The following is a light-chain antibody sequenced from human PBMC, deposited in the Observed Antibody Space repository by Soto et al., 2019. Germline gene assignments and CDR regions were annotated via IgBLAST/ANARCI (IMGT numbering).Light chain of an antibody. J-gene: IGLJ1*01. V-gene: IGLV2-23*01. Sequence: QSVLIQPPSVSGSPRQSITISCTVTSRDIGTYDLVSWYQQHPGKVPKLIIYEATKRPSGVSSRFSGSKSGTTASLTISGLQAEDEADYYCCSYAGYTTYVFGSGTKVTVL. CDR1: SRDIGTYDL. CDR3: CSYAGYTTYV. CDR2: EAT.